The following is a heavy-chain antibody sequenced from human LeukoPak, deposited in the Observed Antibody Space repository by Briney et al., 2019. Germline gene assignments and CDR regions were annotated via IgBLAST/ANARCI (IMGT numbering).Heavy chain of an antibody. J-gene: IGHJ6*03. CDR1: FGSLSCYY. Sequence: PSETLSLPCAVNFGSLSCYYVSWIRQPPGKGLEWNGDINHSGNTNYNPSLKNRGTISEDTSNNQFSLKLSSLTAADTAVSSCARGTVVRMTVAGTLPRPNYYREVWGEGTTVTVSS. V-gene: IGHV4-34*01. CDR3: ARGTVVRMTVAGTLPRPNYYREV. D-gene: IGHD6-19*01. CDR2: INHSGNT.